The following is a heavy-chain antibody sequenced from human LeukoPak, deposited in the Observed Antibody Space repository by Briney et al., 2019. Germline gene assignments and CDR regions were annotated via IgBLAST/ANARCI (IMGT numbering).Heavy chain of an antibody. Sequence: HPGGSLRLSCAVSGFRFNIHWMSWVRQAPGKGLEWVANIKEDGTEKYYVHSVKGRFTSSRDNAKQSLYLQMDSLRVEDTAVYYCAAEIAEYCSSVNCYGGGHWFFDLWGRGTLVTVSS. CDR2: IKEDGTEK. CDR1: GFRFNIHW. J-gene: IGHJ2*01. V-gene: IGHV3-7*01. D-gene: IGHD2-2*01. CDR3: AAEIAEYCSSVNCYGGGHWFFDL.